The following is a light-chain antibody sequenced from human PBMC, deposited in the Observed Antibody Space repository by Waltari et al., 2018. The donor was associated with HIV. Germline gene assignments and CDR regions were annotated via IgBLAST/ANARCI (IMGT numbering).Light chain of an antibody. Sequence: DIQMTQSPSSLSASVGDRVTITCRARQNIRTNFNWYQQKKGKAPKLLMYAVSSLQNGGPSRVSGSGSGTDFTLTIRRLQPEDFATYHCQQSYTTPRTFGQGTKV. V-gene: IGKV1-39*01. CDR2: AVS. CDR3: QQSYTTPRT. CDR1: QNIRTN. J-gene: IGKJ1*01.